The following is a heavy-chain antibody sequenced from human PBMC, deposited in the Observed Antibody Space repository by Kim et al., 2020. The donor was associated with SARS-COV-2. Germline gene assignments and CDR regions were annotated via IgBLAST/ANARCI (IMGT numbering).Heavy chain of an antibody. CDR1: GFTFSSYW. V-gene: IGHV3-7*01. CDR2: IKQDGSEK. J-gene: IGHJ4*02. D-gene: IGHD2-21*01. CDR3: GTGGNSGN. Sequence: GGSLRLSCAASGFTFSSYWMSWVRQAPGKGLEWVANIKQDGSEKNYVDSVKGRFTISRDNAKKLVYLQMNSLRVEDTAVYYCGTGGNSGNWGQGTLDTVSS.